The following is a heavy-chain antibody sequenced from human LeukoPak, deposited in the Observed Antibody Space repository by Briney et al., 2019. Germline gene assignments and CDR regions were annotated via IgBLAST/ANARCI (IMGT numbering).Heavy chain of an antibody. V-gene: IGHV4-59*08. J-gene: IGHJ3*02. CDR3: ARLMGYDSSGYYSNAFDI. CDR2: IYYSGST. CDR1: GGSISSYY. D-gene: IGHD3-22*01. Sequence: PSETLSLTCTVSGGSISSYYWSWIRQPPGKGLEWIGYIYYSGSTNYNPSLKSRVTISVDTSKSQFSLKLSSVTAADTAVYYCARLMGYDSSGYYSNAFDIWGQGTMVTVSS.